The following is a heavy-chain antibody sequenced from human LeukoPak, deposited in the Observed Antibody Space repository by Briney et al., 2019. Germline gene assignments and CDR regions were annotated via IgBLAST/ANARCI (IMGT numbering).Heavy chain of an antibody. D-gene: IGHD5-12*01. Sequence: ASVKVSCKASGYTFTDYYIHWMRQAPGQGLEWMGWINPDSGGPNYAQKFQGWVTMTRDTSISTAYMELSRLRSDDTAVYYCARGYSGYDSGYLTNYYYGMDVWGQGTTVTVSS. J-gene: IGHJ6*02. V-gene: IGHV1-2*04. CDR3: ARGYSGYDSGYLTNYYYGMDV. CDR2: INPDSGGP. CDR1: GYTFTDYY.